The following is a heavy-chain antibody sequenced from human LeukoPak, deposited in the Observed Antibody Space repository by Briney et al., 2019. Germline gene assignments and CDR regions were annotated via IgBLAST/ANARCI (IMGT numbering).Heavy chain of an antibody. D-gene: IGHD1-1*01. CDR1: GGSISSYY. CDR2: IYYSGST. CDR3: ARTARYGSLQFDY. J-gene: IGHJ4*02. V-gene: IGHV4-59*08. Sequence: SETLSLTCTVSGGSISSYYWSWIRQPPGKGLEWIGYIYYSGSTNYNPSLKRRVTISVDTSKNQLSLKLSSVTAADTAAYYCARTARYGSLQFDYWGQGTLVTVSS.